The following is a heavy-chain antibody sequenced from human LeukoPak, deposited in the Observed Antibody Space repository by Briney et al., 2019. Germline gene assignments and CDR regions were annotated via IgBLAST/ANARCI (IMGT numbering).Heavy chain of an antibody. D-gene: IGHD6-13*01. CDR2: IRYDGSNK. V-gene: IGHV3-30*02. J-gene: IGHJ4*02. CDR1: GFTFSSYG. Sequence: PGGSLRLSCAASGFTFSSYGMHWVRQAPGKGLEWVAFIRYDGSNKYYADSVKGRFTISRDNSKNTLYLQMNSLRAEDTAVYYCARNHLVYSSSWLWGQGTLVTVSS. CDR3: ARNHLVYSSSWL.